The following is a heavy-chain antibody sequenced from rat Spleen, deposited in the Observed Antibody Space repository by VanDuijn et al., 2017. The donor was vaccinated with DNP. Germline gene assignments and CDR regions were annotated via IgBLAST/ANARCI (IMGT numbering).Heavy chain of an antibody. J-gene: IGHJ3*01. CDR3: TSNSLNSSSFVY. Sequence: QVQLKESGPGLVQPSQTLSLTCTVAGFSLTNYNVHWVRQPPGKGLEWMGVIWKNGATRYNSALKSRLSFSKATSKSQVFLKMNSLQTDDTGTYYCTSNSLNSSSFVYWGQGSLVTVSS. D-gene: IGHD1-2*01. CDR2: IWKNGAT. V-gene: IGHV2-41*01. CDR1: GFSLTNYN.